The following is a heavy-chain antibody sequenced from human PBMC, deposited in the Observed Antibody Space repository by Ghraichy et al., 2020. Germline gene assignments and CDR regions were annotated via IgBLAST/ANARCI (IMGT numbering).Heavy chain of an antibody. J-gene: IGHJ4*02. V-gene: IGHV4-34*01. Sequence: SETLSLTCAVSGGTFRNYFWTWIRQSPDKGLEWIGAINHSGATKSNPSLESRLTMSVDTSKNQVSLTLTSMTAADTAIYYCARGFRHYDTVASGVWVHWAQGTLVTVSS. CDR2: INHSGAT. CDR3: ARGFRHYDTVASGVWVH. CDR1: GGTFRNYF. D-gene: IGHD3-16*01.